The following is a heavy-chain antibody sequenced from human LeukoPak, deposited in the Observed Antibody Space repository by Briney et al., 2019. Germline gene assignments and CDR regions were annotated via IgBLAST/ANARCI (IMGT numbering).Heavy chain of an antibody. CDR1: GYTFTGYY. Sequence: ASVKVSCKASGYTFTGYYMHWVRQAPGQGVEWMGWINPNSGGTNYAQKFQSRVTMTRDTSISTAYMELSRLRSDDTAVYYCAREGSDTGMVDYWGQGTLVTVSS. D-gene: IGHD5-18*01. CDR2: INPNSGGT. J-gene: IGHJ4*02. CDR3: AREGSDTGMVDY. V-gene: IGHV1-2*02.